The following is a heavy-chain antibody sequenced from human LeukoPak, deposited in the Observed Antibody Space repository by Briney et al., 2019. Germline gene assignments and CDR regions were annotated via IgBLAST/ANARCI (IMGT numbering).Heavy chain of an antibody. J-gene: IGHJ3*02. CDR2: IIPIFGTA. CDR1: GGTFSSYA. Sequence: SVKVSCKASGGTFSSYAISWVRQAPGQGLEWMGGIIPIFGTANYAQKFQGRVTITADESTSTAYMELSSLRSEDTAVYYCAREPVLLWFGEFGRFASPGAFDIWGQGTMVTVSS. D-gene: IGHD3-10*01. CDR3: AREPVLLWFGEFGRFASPGAFDI. V-gene: IGHV1-69*13.